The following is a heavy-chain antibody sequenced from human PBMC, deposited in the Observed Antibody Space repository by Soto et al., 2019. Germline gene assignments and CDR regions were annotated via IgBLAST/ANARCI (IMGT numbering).Heavy chain of an antibody. CDR3: ARGRGEFDA. D-gene: IGHD2-21*01. CDR2: VYHSGNT. Sequence: SSVTLSLPCDLYAASPSDSYCNWLPHPPGNGIKWIGEVYHSGNTTYNPSHRSRVSISLHTSKNPLSLTVSSVSATATAVNYCARGRGEFDAWGQGTPVAVCS. CDR1: AASPSDSY. V-gene: IGHV4-34*01. J-gene: IGHJ5*02.